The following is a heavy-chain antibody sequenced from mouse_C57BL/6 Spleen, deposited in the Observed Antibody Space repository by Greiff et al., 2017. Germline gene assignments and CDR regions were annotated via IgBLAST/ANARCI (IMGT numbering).Heavy chain of an antibody. J-gene: IGHJ2*01. CDR3: ARGEDSSGNY. V-gene: IGHV1-81*01. CDR2: IYPRSGNT. Sequence: VHLVESGAELARPGASVKLSCKASGYTFTSYGISWVKQRTGQGLEWIGEIYPRSGNTYYNEKFKGKATLTADKSSSTAYMELRSLTSEDSAVYFCARGEDSSGNYWGQGTTLTVSS. D-gene: IGHD3-2*02. CDR1: GYTFTSYG.